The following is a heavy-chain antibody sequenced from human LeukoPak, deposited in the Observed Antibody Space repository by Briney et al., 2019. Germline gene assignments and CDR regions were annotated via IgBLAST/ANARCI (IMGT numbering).Heavy chain of an antibody. CDR1: GGSISSYY. J-gene: IGHJ6*03. Sequence: SETLSLTCTVSGGSISSYYWSWIRQPPGKGLEWIGYIYYSGSTNYNPSLKSRVTISVDTSKNQFSLKLSSVTAADTAVYYCARGDLEMATIRFPFSPYYYYYYMDVWGKGTTVTISS. CDR3: ARGDLEMATIRFPFSPYYYYYYMDV. D-gene: IGHD5-24*01. V-gene: IGHV4-59*01. CDR2: IYYSGST.